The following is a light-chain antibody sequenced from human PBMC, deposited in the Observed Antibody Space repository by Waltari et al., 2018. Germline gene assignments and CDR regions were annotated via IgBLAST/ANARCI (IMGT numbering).Light chain of an antibody. V-gene: IGLV10-54*01. CDR1: SNNVGFQG. Sequence: AGLTQPPSVSKGLRQTATLTCTGNSNNVGFQGAAWLQHHQGHPPKLLLYRDNNRPSGISERVSASRSGNTASLTITGLQPEDEADYYCSAWDSSLSAWVFGGGTKLAVL. J-gene: IGLJ3*02. CDR3: SAWDSSLSAWV. CDR2: RDN.